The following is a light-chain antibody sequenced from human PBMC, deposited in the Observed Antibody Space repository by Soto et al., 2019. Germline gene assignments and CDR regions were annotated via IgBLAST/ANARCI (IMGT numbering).Light chain of an antibody. Sequence: IPMTQSPSTLSASVGDRVTITCRASQSISSWLAWYQQKPGKAPKLLIYKASSLESGVPSRFSGSGSGTEFTLTISSLQPDDFATYYCQQYNSWSTFGQGTKLEIK. CDR2: KAS. J-gene: IGKJ2*01. CDR1: QSISSW. V-gene: IGKV1-5*03. CDR3: QQYNSWST.